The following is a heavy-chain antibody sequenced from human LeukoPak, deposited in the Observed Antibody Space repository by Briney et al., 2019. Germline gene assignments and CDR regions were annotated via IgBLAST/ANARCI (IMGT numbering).Heavy chain of an antibody. CDR2: ISSSSSYI. CDR1: GFTFSSYS. CDR3: ARELGSSWSRNDY. D-gene: IGHD6-13*01. Sequence: GGSVRLSCAASGFTFSSYSMNWVRQAPGKGLEWVSSISSSSSYIYYADSVKGRFTISRDNAKNSLYLQMNSLRAEDTAVYYCARELGSSWSRNDYWGQGTLVTVSS. V-gene: IGHV3-21*01. J-gene: IGHJ4*02.